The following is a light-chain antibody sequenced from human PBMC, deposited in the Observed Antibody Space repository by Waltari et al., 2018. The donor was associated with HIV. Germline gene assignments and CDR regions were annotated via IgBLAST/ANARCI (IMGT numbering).Light chain of an antibody. J-gene: IGLJ3*02. CDR1: ALAKQF. CDR3: QSADSSVTYEVV. CDR2: NDN. V-gene: IGLV3-25*03. Sequence: SFDLRQAPALSVSPGQTARITSPGDALAKQFCTWYQEKQGQAPVLVIYNDNERPSGIPQRFSGSSSGTTATLTISGVQAEDEADYYCQSADSSVTYEVVFGGGTKLTVL.